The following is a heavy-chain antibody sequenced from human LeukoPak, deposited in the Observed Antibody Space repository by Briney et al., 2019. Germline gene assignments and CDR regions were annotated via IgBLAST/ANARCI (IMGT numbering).Heavy chain of an antibody. CDR3: AGGGWLQNLFDY. Sequence: PGGSLRLSCAASGFTFSSYSMNWVRQAPGKGLEWVSSISSSSSYIYYADSVKGRFTISRDNAKNSLYLQMNSLRAEDTAVYYCAGGGWLQNLFDYWGQGTLVTVSS. V-gene: IGHV3-21*01. CDR1: GFTFSSYS. D-gene: IGHD3-9*01. J-gene: IGHJ4*02. CDR2: ISSSSSYI.